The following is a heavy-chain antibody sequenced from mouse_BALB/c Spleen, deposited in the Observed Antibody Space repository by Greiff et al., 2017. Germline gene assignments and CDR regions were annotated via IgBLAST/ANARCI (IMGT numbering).Heavy chain of an antibody. D-gene: IGHD2-1*01. Sequence: LKQPGSELVRPGASVKLSCKASGYTFTSYWMHWVKQRPGQGLEWIGNIYPGSGSTNYDEKFKSKATLTVDTSSSTAYMQLSSLTSEDSAVYYCTSCYYGNYFDYWGQGTTLTVSS. V-gene: IGHV1S22*01. CDR1: GYTFTSYW. J-gene: IGHJ2*01. CDR3: TSCYYGNYFDY. CDR2: IYPGSGST.